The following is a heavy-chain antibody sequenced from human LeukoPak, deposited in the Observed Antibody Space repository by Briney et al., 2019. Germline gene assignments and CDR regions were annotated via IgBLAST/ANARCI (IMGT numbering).Heavy chain of an antibody. CDR2: INANSGGT. D-gene: IGHD2-21*02. V-gene: IGHV1-2*02. J-gene: IGHJ4*02. CDR1: GYTFIGYN. CDR3: ARAHIVVVTATDFDY. Sequence: ASVKVSCKASGYTFIGYNMHWARQAPGQGLEWMGWINANSGGTNYAQKFQGRVTMTRDTSISTAYMELSRLRSDDTAVYYCARAHIVVVTATDFDYWGQGTLVTVSS.